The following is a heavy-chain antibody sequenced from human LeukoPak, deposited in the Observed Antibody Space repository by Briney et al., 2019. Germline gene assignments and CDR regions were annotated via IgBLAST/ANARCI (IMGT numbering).Heavy chain of an antibody. J-gene: IGHJ4*02. Sequence: PGGSLRLSCAASGFTFSSYSMNWVRQAPGKGLEWVSYISSSSSTIYYADSVKGRFTISRDNAKNSLYLQMNSLRAEDTAVYYCARSNYYYDSSGYYFPGGYYWGQGTLVTVSS. V-gene: IGHV3-48*01. D-gene: IGHD3-22*01. CDR3: ARSNYYYDSSGYYFPGGYY. CDR1: GFTFSSYS. CDR2: ISSSSSTI.